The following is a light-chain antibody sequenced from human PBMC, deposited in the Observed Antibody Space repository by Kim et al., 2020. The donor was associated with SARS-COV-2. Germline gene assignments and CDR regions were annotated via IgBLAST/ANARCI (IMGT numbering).Light chain of an antibody. V-gene: IGKV1-9*01. J-gene: IGKJ4*01. Sequence: GAVGDRVTITSRASQGISSYLAWYQQKPGQAPKLLIYTASTLQSGVPSRFSGSGSGTDFTLTISSLQPEDFATYYCQQHQSFPRTFGGGTKVDIK. CDR2: TAS. CDR1: QGISSY. CDR3: QQHQSFPRT.